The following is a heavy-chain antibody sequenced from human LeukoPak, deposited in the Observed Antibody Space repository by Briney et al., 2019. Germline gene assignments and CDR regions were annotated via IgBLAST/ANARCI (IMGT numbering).Heavy chain of an antibody. CDR2: ISGSGGST. Sequence: PGGSLTLSCAASGFTFSNYAMSWVRQAPGKGLEWVSAISGSGGSTYYADSVKGRFTVSRDNPKNTLYLQMNSLRAEDTAVYYCANDGAYYDSNTDAFDIWGQGTMVTVSS. J-gene: IGHJ3*02. D-gene: IGHD3-22*01. CDR3: ANDGAYYDSNTDAFDI. CDR1: GFTFSNYA. V-gene: IGHV3-23*01.